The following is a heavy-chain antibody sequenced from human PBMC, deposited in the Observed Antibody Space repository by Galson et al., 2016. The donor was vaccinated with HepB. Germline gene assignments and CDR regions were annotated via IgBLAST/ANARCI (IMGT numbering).Heavy chain of an antibody. V-gene: IGHV4-59*01. D-gene: IGHD5/OR15-5a*01. CDR3: ARDFSRYSVYDSVIRFDY. CDR2: IFHSGST. J-gene: IGHJ4*02. CDR1: GDSIRSSF. Sequence: SETLSLTCTVSGDSIRSSFWSWLRQPPGKGLEWIGYIFHSGSTNYNPALKSRVTISVDTSKNQFSLKLTSVTAADTAVYYCARDFSRYSVYDSVIRFDYWGQGTLVSVSS.